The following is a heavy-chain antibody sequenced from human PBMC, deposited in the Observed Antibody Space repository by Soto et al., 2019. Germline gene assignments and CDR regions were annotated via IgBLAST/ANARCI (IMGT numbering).Heavy chain of an antibody. CDR2: IGGTDGDSDGVP. CDR3: VKRGRTCGAFVF. D-gene: IGHD3-16*01. J-gene: IGHJ3*01. CDR1: GFILNNYA. V-gene: IGHV3-23*01. Sequence: VQLLESGGDLVQPGGSLRLSCVASGFILNNYAMSWVRQAPGKGLEWVSTIGGTDGDSDGVPWYEDSVKGRFTISRDSYSNTLFRDMNNLGAEDSALYYGVKRGRTCGAFVFWGQGTTVVVSA.